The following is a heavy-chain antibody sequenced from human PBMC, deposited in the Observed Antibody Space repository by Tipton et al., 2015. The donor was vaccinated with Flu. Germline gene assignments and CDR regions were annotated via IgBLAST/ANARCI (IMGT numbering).Heavy chain of an antibody. CDR3: ARDTFRYCSGASCLSDYYYYGMDV. Sequence: TLSLTCTVSGGSISSFYWSWIRQPPGKGLEWIGYIYSSARTNYNSSLESRVTISVDTSKNQFSLNLRSVTAADTAVYYCARDTFRYCSGASCLSDYYYYGMDVWGQGTTVTVSS. CDR1: GGSISSFY. CDR2: IYSSART. J-gene: IGHJ6*02. D-gene: IGHD2-15*01. V-gene: IGHV4-59*01.